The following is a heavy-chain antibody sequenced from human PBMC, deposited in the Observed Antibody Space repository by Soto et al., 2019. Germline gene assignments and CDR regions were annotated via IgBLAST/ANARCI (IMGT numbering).Heavy chain of an antibody. CDR1: GDSVSSNSAA. V-gene: IGHV6-1*01. J-gene: IGHJ4*02. D-gene: IGHD3-9*01. Sequence: SQTLSLTCAISGDSVSSNSAAWNWIRKSPSRGLEWLGRTYYRSKWYHDYAVSVKSRITINPDTSKNQFSLQLNSVPPTVQRHLDWVCGHWGQGTPVTVSS. CDR2: TYYRSKWYH. CDR3: VCGH.